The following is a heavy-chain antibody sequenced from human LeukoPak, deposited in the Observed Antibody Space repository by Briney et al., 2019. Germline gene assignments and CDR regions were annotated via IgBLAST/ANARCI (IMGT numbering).Heavy chain of an antibody. CDR3: ARVLFSTSPPVYYYYYMDV. J-gene: IGHJ6*03. D-gene: IGHD2/OR15-2a*01. CDR1: GGSISSSSYY. Sequence: SETLSLTCTVSGGSISSSSYYWGWIRQLPGKGLEWIGNIYYSGSTYYNPSLKSPVTISVDTSKNQFSLKLSSVTAADTAVYYCARVLFSTSPPVYYYYYMDVWGKGTTVTVSS. CDR2: IYYSGST. V-gene: IGHV4-39*01.